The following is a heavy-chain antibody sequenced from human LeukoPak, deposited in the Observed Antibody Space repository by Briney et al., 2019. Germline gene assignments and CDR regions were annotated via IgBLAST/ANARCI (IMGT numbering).Heavy chain of an antibody. V-gene: IGHV1-69*13. Sequence: ASVKVSCKASGGTFSSYAISWVRQAPGQGLEWMGGIIPIFGTANYAQKFQGRVTITADEPTSTAYMELSSLRSEDTAVYYCARCGSSLIGGMDVWGQGTTVTVSS. D-gene: IGHD6-13*01. CDR1: GGTFSSYA. J-gene: IGHJ6*02. CDR2: IIPIFGTA. CDR3: ARCGSSLIGGMDV.